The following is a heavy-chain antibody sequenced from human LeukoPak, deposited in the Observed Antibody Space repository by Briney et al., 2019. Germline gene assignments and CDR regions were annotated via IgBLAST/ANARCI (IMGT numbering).Heavy chain of an antibody. J-gene: IGHJ4*02. D-gene: IGHD6-19*01. CDR1: GFTFSSYS. CDR3: ASQTTRRLPVAVADYFDY. CDR2: ISTSSDYI. Sequence: GGSLRLACGVSGFTFSSYSMNWVRQAPGKGLEWVSFISTSSDYIYYADSVKGRFTISRDNARNSLYLQMNSLRAEDTAVYYCASQTTRRLPVAVADYFDYWGQGTLVTASS. V-gene: IGHV3-21*01.